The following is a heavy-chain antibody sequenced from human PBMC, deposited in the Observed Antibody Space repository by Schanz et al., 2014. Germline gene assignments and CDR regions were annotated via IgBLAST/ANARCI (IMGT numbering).Heavy chain of an antibody. CDR1: GYTFTTYY. Sequence: QVQLVQSGAEVKKPGASVKVSCKASGYTFTTYYIHWVRQASGQGLEWMGKINPSSGTPRIAQNFQGRLTVTRDTSTRAVNMELSSLRSEDTTVYYCARGGFFDSASFDSWGQGTLVTVSS. CDR3: ARGGFFDSASFDS. V-gene: IGHV1-46*03. CDR2: INPSSGTP. D-gene: IGHD3-22*01. J-gene: IGHJ4*02.